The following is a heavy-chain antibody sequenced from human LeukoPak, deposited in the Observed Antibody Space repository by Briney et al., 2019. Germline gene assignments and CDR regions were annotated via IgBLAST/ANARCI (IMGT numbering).Heavy chain of an antibody. D-gene: IGHD3-10*01. CDR1: GGSISSSSYY. J-gene: IGHJ6*04. CDR3: ARDRPPMYYYGSGPLDV. CDR2: IFYTGST. Sequence: PSETLSLTCTVSGGSISSSSYYWGWIRQPPGKGLEWIGSIFYTGSTYYNPSLKRRVTISLDTSKNQFSLKLSSVTAADTAVYYCARDRPPMYYYGSGPLDVWGKGTTVTISS. V-gene: IGHV4-39*07.